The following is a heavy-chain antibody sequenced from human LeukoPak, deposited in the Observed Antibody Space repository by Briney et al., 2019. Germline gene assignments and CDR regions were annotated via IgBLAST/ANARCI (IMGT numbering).Heavy chain of an antibody. CDR1: GYTFTSYG. J-gene: IGHJ3*02. CDR3: ARDLLLWFGEPSMGDAFDI. V-gene: IGHV1-18*01. Sequence: EASVKVSCKASGYTFTSYGISWVRQAPGQGLEWMGWISAYNGNTNYAQKLQGRVTMTTDTSTSTAYMELRSLRSDDTAVYYCARDLLLWFGEPSMGDAFDIWGQGTMVTVSS. CDR2: ISAYNGNT. D-gene: IGHD3-10*01.